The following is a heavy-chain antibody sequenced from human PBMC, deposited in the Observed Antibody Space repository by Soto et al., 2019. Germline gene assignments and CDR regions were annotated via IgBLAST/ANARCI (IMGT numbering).Heavy chain of an antibody. V-gene: IGHV1-18*01. J-gene: IGHJ5*02. CDR2: ISAYNGNT. D-gene: IGHD3-3*01. CDR3: ARVRDYDFWSGSVKNWFDP. CDR1: GYTFTSYG. Sequence: ASVKVSCKASGYTFTSYGITWVRQAPGQGLEWMGWISAYNGNTNYAQKLQGRVTMTTDTSTSTAYMELRSLRSDDTAVYYCARVRDYDFWSGSVKNWFDPWGQGTLVTVS.